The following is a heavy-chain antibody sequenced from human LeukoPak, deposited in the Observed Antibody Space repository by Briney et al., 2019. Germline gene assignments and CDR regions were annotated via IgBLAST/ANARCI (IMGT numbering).Heavy chain of an antibody. V-gene: IGHV3-23*01. CDR3: AKGPSSGYYMDV. D-gene: IGHD3-10*01. CDR1: GFSFSSYS. J-gene: IGHJ6*03. CDR2: ISGSGGST. Sequence: GGSLRLSCAASGFSFSSYSMSWVRQAPGKGLEWVSAISGSGGSTYYADSVKGRFTISRDNSKNTLYLQMNSLRAEDTAVYYCAKGPSSGYYMDVWGKGTTVTVSS.